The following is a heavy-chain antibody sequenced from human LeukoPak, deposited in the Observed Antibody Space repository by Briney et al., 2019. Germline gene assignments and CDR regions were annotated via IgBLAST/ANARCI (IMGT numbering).Heavy chain of an antibody. CDR2: INHSGST. Sequence: SETLPLTCAAYGGSFSGYYWSWIRQPPGKGLEWIGEINHSGSTNYNPSLKSRVTISVDTSKNQFSLKLSSVTAADTAVYYCARGYDFWSGYFWFDSWGQGTLVTVSS. J-gene: IGHJ5*01. CDR1: GGSFSGYY. V-gene: IGHV4-34*01. CDR3: ARGYDFWSGYFWFDS. D-gene: IGHD3-3*01.